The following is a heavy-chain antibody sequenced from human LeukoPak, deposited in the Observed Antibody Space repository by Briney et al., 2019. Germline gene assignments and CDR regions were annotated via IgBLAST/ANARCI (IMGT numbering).Heavy chain of an antibody. CDR1: GGSISSYY. Sequence: SETLSLTCTVSGGSISSYYWSWIRQPPGKGLEWIGEINHSGSTNYNPSLKSRVTISVDTSKNQFSLKLSSVTAADTAVYYCARGRKAARRGNCYYMDVWGKGTTVTVSS. V-gene: IGHV4-34*01. J-gene: IGHJ6*03. CDR3: ARGRKAARRGNCYYMDV. D-gene: IGHD6-6*01. CDR2: INHSGST.